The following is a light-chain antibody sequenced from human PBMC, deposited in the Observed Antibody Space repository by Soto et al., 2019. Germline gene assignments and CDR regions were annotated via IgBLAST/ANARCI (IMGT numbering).Light chain of an antibody. CDR2: KAS. J-gene: IGKJ1*01. CDR1: QSISSY. CDR3: QHYNSYSEA. Sequence: DIQMTQSPSSLSASVGDRVTITCRASQSISSYLNWYQQKPGKAPKLLIYKASSLESGVPSRFGGSGSGTEFTLTISSLQPDDFATYFCQHYNSYSEAFGQGTKVDIK. V-gene: IGKV1-5*03.